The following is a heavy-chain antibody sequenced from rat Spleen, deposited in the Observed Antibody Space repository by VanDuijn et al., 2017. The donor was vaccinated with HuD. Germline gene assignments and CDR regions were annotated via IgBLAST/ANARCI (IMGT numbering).Heavy chain of an antibody. CDR1: GFTFTDFY. CDR3: ARDYGYTHHYFDY. D-gene: IGHD1-9*01. J-gene: IGHJ2*01. Sequence: EVKLLESGGGLVQPGGSMRLSCAASGFTFTDFYMNWIRQPAGKAPEWLGFIRNKANGYTTEYNPSVKGRFTISRDNTQNMLYLQMNTLRAEDTATYYCARDYGYTHHYFDYWGQGVMVTVSS. V-gene: IGHV7-7*01. CDR2: IRNKANGYTT.